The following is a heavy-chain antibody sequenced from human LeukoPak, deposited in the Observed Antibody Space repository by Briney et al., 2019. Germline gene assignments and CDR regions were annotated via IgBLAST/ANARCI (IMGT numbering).Heavy chain of an antibody. CDR1: GFTFSNTW. CDR3: ATDSKGGYSYNYVGIDY. D-gene: IGHD5-18*01. J-gene: IGHJ4*02. CDR2: IKTKTDGGTT. V-gene: IGHV3-15*01. Sequence: GGSPRLSCAASGFTFSNTWMSWVRQAPGKGLEWVGRIKTKTDGGTTDYAASVKGRFTISRDDSENTLYLLMNSLKTEDTAVYYCATDSKGGYSYNYVGIDYWGQGTLVTVSS.